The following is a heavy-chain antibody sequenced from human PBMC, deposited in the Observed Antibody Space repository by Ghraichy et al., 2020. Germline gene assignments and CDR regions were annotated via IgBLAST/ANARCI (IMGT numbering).Heavy chain of an antibody. Sequence: GGSLRLSCAASGFTFSSYSMNWVRQAPGKGLEWVSSISSSSSYIYYADSVKGRFTISRDNAKNSLYLQMNSLRAEDTAVYYCAREPPICSGGSCYSFDYWGQGTLVTVSS. V-gene: IGHV3-21*01. CDR1: GFTFSSYS. J-gene: IGHJ4*02. D-gene: IGHD2-15*01. CDR2: ISSSSSYI. CDR3: AREPPICSGGSCYSFDY.